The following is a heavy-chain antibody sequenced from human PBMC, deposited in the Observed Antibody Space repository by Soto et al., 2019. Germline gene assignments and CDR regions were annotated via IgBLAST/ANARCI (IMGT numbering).Heavy chain of an antibody. J-gene: IGHJ4*02. D-gene: IGHD2-15*01. V-gene: IGHV1-3*01. CDR3: AKGELSYCSGGSCYYFDY. CDR2: INAGNGNT. Sequence: GASVKVSCKASGYTFTSYGISWVRQAPGQGLEWMGWINAGNGNTKYSQKFQGRFTITRDTSASTAYMELSSLRSEDTAVYYCAKGELSYCSGGSCYYFDYWGQGTVVTVSS. CDR1: GYTFTSYG.